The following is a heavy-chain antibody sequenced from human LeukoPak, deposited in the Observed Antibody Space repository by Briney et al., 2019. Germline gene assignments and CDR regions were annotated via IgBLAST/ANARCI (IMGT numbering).Heavy chain of an antibody. J-gene: IGHJ4*02. Sequence: GGSLRLSCAASGFTFSSYAMSWVRQPPGKGLEWVSAISGSGGSTYYADSVKGRFTISRDNSKNTLYRQMNSLRAEDTAVYYCAKGPKYYDSSGYSGYWGQGTLVTVSS. CDR2: ISGSGGST. CDR3: AKGPKYYDSSGYSGY. CDR1: GFTFSSYA. D-gene: IGHD3-22*01. V-gene: IGHV3-23*01.